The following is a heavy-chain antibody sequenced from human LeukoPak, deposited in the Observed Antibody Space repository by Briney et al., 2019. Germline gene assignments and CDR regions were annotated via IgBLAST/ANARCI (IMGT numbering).Heavy chain of an antibody. V-gene: IGHV4-34*01. CDR3: ARVRSYYYDSSGPIDY. Sequence: SETLSLTCAIYGGSFSGYYWSWIRRPPGKGLEWIGEINHSGSTNYNPSLKSRVTISVDTSKNQFSLKLSSVTAADTAVYYCARVRSYYYDSSGPIDYWGQGTLVTVSS. J-gene: IGHJ4*02. CDR1: GGSFSGYY. D-gene: IGHD3-22*01. CDR2: INHSGST.